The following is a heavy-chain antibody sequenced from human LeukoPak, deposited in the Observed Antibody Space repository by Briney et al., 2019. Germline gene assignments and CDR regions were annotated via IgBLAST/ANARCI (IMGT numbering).Heavy chain of an antibody. CDR1: GFTFRSAW. D-gene: IGHD3-3*01. J-gene: IGHJ4*02. V-gene: IGHV3-15*01. CDR3: STSVHSDLWTGYLSLFDH. CDR2: IKTTTEGGTI. Sequence: GGSLRLSCKASGFTFRSAWMSWVRQAPGKGPEWIGRIKTTTEGGTIEYAAPEKGRFTISRDDANSALYLEVNNLKSEDTAVYYCSTSVHSDLWTGYLSLFDHWGQGTLVTVSS.